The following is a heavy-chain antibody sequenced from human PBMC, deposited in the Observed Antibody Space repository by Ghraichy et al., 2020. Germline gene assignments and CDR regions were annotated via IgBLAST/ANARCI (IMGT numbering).Heavy chain of an antibody. V-gene: IGHV3-21*01. CDR2: ISSSSSYI. D-gene: IGHD2-2*01. J-gene: IGHJ6*02. CDR1: GFTFSSYS. CDR3: ARDPGPEGYQLLWYYYGMDV. Sequence: GGSLRLSCAASGFTFSSYSMNWVRQAPGKGLEWVSSISSSSSYIYYADSVKGRFTISRDNAKNSLYLQMNSLRAEDTAVYYCARDPGPEGYQLLWYYYGMDVWGQGTTVTVSS.